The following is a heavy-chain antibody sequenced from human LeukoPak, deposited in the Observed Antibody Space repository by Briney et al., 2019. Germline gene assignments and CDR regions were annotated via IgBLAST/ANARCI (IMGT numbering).Heavy chain of an antibody. D-gene: IGHD3-3*01. CDR3: ARARRDSGFYKVDC. CDR2: INHSGSA. V-gene: IGHV4-34*01. J-gene: IGHJ4*02. Sequence: SETLSLTCAVYGGSLSGSYWSWIRQPPGKGLEWIGEINHSGSANYNPSLKSRVTLSIDKSKNQFSLNLNSVTAADTAVYYCARARRDSGFYKVDCWGQGTLVTVSS. CDR1: GGSLSGSY.